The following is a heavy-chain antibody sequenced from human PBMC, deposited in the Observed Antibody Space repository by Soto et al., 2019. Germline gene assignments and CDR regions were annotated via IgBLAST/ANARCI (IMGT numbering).Heavy chain of an antibody. CDR2: ISYDGSNK. V-gene: IGHV3-30-3*01. CDR3: ARDSYCSSTSCYGPYYYYGMDV. D-gene: IGHD2-2*01. Sequence: PGGSLRLSCAASGFTFSSYAMHWVRQAPGKGLEWVAVISYDGSNKYYADSVKGRFTISRDNSKNTLYLQMNSLRAEDTAVYYCARDSYCSSTSCYGPYYYYGMDVWGQGTTVTVSS. J-gene: IGHJ6*02. CDR1: GFTFSSYA.